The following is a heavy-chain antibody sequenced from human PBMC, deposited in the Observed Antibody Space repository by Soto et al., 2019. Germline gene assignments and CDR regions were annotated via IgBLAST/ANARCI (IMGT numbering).Heavy chain of an antibody. D-gene: IGHD1-26*01. CDR2: ITYDGANG. V-gene: IGHV3-30*09. CDR3: ARAFSGSYPNFDS. Sequence: GGSLRLSCLASGFIFRSYAMHWVRQAPGKGVEWVAVITYDGANGDYAESVGGRFAISRDNYNSTWCLQMKSLRPEDTAVYYCARAFSGSYPNFDSRGQGTLVTVSS. CDR1: GFIFRSYA. J-gene: IGHJ4*02.